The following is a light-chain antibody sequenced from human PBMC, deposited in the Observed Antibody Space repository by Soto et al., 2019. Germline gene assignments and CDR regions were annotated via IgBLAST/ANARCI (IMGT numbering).Light chain of an antibody. CDR2: WAS. CDR3: KQYYSPPRT. V-gene: IGKV4-1*01. CDR1: QSVLYSSNNKNY. Sequence: DIVMTQSPDSLAVSLGERATINCKSSQSVLYSSNNKNYLAWYQQKPGQPPKLLIYWASTRESGVPDRFSGSGPGTDFTPTISSLQAEDVAVYYCKQYYSPPRTFGGGTKVEIK. J-gene: IGKJ4*01.